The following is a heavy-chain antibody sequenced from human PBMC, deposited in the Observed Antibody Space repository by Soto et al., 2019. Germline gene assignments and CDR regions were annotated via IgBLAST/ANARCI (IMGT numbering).Heavy chain of an antibody. V-gene: IGHV4-31*03. CDR2: IYYSGNT. D-gene: IGHD2-15*01. CDR1: GGSISSGGYY. CDR3: ARYCSGGSCYSRWHDAFDI. Sequence: QVQLQESGPGLVKPSQTLSLTCTVSGGSISSGGYYWSWIRQHPGKGLEWIGYIYYSGNTYYNPSLKSRVTISVDTSKNQFSVKLSSLTAADTAVYYCARYCSGGSCYSRWHDAFDIWGQGTMVTVSS. J-gene: IGHJ3*02.